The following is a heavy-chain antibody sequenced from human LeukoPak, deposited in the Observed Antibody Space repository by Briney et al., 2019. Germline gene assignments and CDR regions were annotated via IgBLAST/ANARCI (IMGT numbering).Heavy chain of an antibody. Sequence: SVKVFCRASGGTFSSYAISWVRQAPGQGLEWVGGIIPIFGTANYAQKFQGRVTITADESTSTAYMELSSLRSEDTAVYYCASSVYYYDSSGYYWGYWGQGTLVTVSS. CDR3: ASSVYYYDSSGYYWGY. V-gene: IGHV1-69*13. D-gene: IGHD3-22*01. CDR2: IIPIFGTA. CDR1: GGTFSSYA. J-gene: IGHJ4*02.